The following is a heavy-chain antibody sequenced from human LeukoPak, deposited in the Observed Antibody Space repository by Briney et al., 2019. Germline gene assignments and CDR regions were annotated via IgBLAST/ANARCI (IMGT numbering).Heavy chain of an antibody. V-gene: IGHV1-69*01. CDR3: ARDFPLGELLHIPGLFDY. J-gene: IGHJ4*02. Sequence: PTASVKVSCKASGGTFSSYAISWVRQAPGQGLEWMGGIIPIFGTANYAQKFQGRVTITADESTSTAYMELSSLRSEDTAVYYCARDFPLGELLHIPGLFDYWGQGTLVTVSS. CDR2: IIPIFGTA. CDR1: GGTFSSYA. D-gene: IGHD1-26*01.